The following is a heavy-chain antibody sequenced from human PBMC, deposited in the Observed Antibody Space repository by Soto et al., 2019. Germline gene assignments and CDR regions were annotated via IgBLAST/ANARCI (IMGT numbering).Heavy chain of an antibody. V-gene: IGHV4-39*01. CDR1: GGSISTSSYY. CDR3: ARLIAAAGGNRAY. D-gene: IGHD6-13*01. J-gene: IGHJ4*02. Sequence: QLQLQESGPGLVKPSETLSLTCTVSGGSISTSSYYWGWIRQPPGKGLEWIGSIYYSGSTYYNPSITSRVTISADTSKNQFSLKLSSVTAADTAVYYCARLIAAAGGNRAYWGQGTLVTVSS. CDR2: IYYSGST.